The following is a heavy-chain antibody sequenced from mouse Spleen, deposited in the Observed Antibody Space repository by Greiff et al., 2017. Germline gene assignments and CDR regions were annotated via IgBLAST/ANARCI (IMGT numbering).Heavy chain of an antibody. J-gene: IGHJ2*01. CDR2: ISSGGSYT. D-gene: IGHD1-1*01. Sequence: EVQLVESGGGLVKPGGSLKLSCAASGFTFSSYAMSWVRQTPEKRLEWVATISSGGSYTYYPDSVKGRFTISRDNAKNTLYLQMSSLRSEDTAMYYCARRGNYGRYFDYWGQGTTLTVSS. CDR3: ARRGNYGRYFDY. V-gene: IGHV5-9-3*01. CDR1: GFTFSSYA.